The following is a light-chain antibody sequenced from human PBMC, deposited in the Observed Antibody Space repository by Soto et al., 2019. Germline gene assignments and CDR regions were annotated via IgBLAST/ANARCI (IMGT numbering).Light chain of an antibody. CDR1: QSVSNN. V-gene: IGKV3-15*01. J-gene: IGKJ1*01. Sequence: EIVMTQSPATLSVSPGERATLSCRASQSVSNNLAWYQQKPGQPPRLLIYGASTRATGIPARFSGSGSGTEFTLTISSLQSEDFAVYYCQQYRTFGQGTKVEIK. CDR2: GAS. CDR3: QQYRT.